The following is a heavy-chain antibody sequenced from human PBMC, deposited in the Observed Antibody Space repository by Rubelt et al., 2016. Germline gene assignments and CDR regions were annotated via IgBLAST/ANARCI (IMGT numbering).Heavy chain of an antibody. CDR2: LDSEDGET. CDR1: GYTFTELS. D-gene: IGHD6-19*01. Sequence: QVQLVQSGAKVKKPGASVKVSCKVSGYTFTELSMPWVRQAPGKRLEWMGGLDSEDGETIYAQRFQGRVTMTEDTSTDTAYMELNSLRSEDTAVYYCATGQYSSGCDYWGQGTLVTVSS. J-gene: IGHJ4*02. V-gene: IGHV1-24*01. CDR3: ATGQYSSGCDY.